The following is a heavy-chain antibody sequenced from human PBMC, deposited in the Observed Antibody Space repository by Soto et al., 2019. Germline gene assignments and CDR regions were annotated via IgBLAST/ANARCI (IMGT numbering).Heavy chain of an antibody. CDR1: GYTFTSYD. V-gene: IGHV1-8*01. CDR3: ARHSSSWYRYYYYYGMDV. J-gene: IGHJ6*02. Sequence: ASVKVSCKASGYTFTSYDINWVRQATGQGLEWMGWMNPNSGNTGYAQKFQGRVTMTRNTSISTAYMELSSLRSEDTAVYYCARHSSSWYRYYYYYGMDVWGQGTTVTVYS. D-gene: IGHD6-13*01. CDR2: MNPNSGNT.